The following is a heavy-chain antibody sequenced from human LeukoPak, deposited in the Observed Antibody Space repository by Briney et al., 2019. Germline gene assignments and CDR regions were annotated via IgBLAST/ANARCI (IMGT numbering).Heavy chain of an antibody. V-gene: IGHV1-2*02. J-gene: IGHJ4*02. CDR3: ARDLVYGGNSVDY. D-gene: IGHD4-23*01. CDR1: GYTFTGYY. CDR2: INPNSGGT. Sequence: ASVTVSCTASGYTFTGYYMHWVRQAPGQGLEWMGWINPNSGGTNYAQKFQGRVTMTRDTSISTAYMELSRLRSDDTAVYYCARDLVYGGNSVDYWGQGTLVTVSS.